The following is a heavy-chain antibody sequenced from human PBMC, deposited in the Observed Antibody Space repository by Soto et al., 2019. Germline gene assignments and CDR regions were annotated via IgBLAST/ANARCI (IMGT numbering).Heavy chain of an antibody. V-gene: IGHV1-24*01. Sequence: ASVKVSCKVTGYSLSEFSMHWVRQAPGKGLEWMGGFDPEDSKMTPAQKFQGRLTLTEDTSAETAYMELRSLRSEDTAVYYCVRVRRQGATWYNSYCMDVWGNGTPVTVSS. CDR1: GYSLSEFS. D-gene: IGHD1-1*01. CDR2: FDPEDSKM. CDR3: VRVRRQGATWYNSYCMDV. J-gene: IGHJ6*04.